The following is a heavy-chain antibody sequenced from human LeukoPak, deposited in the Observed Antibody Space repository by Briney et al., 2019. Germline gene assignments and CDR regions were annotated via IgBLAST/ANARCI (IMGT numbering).Heavy chain of an antibody. V-gene: IGHV4-59*12. CDR3: ARDSTSGYSFEEAAFDI. CDR1: GGSISSYY. CDR2: IYYSGST. J-gene: IGHJ3*02. Sequence: SETLLLTCTVSGGSISSYYWSWIRQPPGKGLEWIGYIYYSGSTNYNPSLKSRVTISVDTSKNQFSLKLSSVTAADTAVYYCARDSTSGYSFEEAAFDIWGQGTMVTVSS. D-gene: IGHD5-18*01.